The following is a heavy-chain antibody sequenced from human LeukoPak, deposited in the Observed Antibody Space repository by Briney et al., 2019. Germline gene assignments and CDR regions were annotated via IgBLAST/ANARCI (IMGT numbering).Heavy chain of an antibody. Sequence: PSETLSLTCTVSGGSISSRNYYWGWIRQPPGKGLEWIGSIHYSGSTFYNPSLKSRVTISVDTSKNQFSLRLSSVTAADTAVYSCARSIALIAARALYYYYGMDVWGQGTPVTVSS. J-gene: IGHJ6*02. D-gene: IGHD6-6*01. CDR1: GGSISSRNYY. CDR2: IHYSGST. CDR3: ARSIALIAARALYYYYGMDV. V-gene: IGHV4-39*01.